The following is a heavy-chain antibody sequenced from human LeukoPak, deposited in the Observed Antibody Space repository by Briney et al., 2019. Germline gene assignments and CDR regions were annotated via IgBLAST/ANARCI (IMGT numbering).Heavy chain of an antibody. Sequence: PSETLSLTCTVSGGSISSSSYYWGWIRQPPGKGLEWIGSIYYSGSTYYNPSLKSRVTISVDTSKNQFSLKLSSVTAADTAVYYCARVDSSGWAAGWFDPWGQGTLVTVSS. V-gene: IGHV4-39*07. J-gene: IGHJ5*02. CDR3: ARVDSSGWAAGWFDP. D-gene: IGHD6-19*01. CDR1: GGSISSSSYY. CDR2: IYYSGST.